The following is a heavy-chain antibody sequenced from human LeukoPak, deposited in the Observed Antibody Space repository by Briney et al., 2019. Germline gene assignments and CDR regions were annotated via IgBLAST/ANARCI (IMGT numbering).Heavy chain of an antibody. Sequence: GESLKISCKGSGYSFTSYWIGWVRQMPGKGLEWMGIIYPGDSDTRYSPSFQGQVTISADKSISTAYLQWSSLKASDTAMYYCASQLALAAADTSPRYYYYYMDVWGKGTTVTVSS. CDR1: GYSFTSYW. D-gene: IGHD6-13*01. CDR2: IYPGDSDT. V-gene: IGHV5-51*01. J-gene: IGHJ6*03. CDR3: ASQLALAAADTSPRYYYYYMDV.